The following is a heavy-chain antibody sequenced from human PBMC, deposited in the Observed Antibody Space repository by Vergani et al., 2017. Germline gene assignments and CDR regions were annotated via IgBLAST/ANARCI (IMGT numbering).Heavy chain of an antibody. Sequence: EVQLVESGGGLVKPGESLRLSCAASGFTFRSYNMNWLRQAPGKGLEWVSTNSGSGGSTYYADSVKGRFTISRDNSKNTLYLQMNSLRAEDTAVYYCAKDRYCSSTSCYGYMDVWGKGTTVTVSS. CDR1: GFTFRSYN. V-gene: IGHV3-23*04. CDR3: AKDRYCSSTSCYGYMDV. CDR2: NSGSGGST. J-gene: IGHJ6*03. D-gene: IGHD2-2*01.